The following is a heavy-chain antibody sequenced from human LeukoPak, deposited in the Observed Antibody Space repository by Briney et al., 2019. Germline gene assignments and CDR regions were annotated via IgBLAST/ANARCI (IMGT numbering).Heavy chain of an antibody. V-gene: IGHV4-59*01. CDR2: IYYSAST. D-gene: IGHD4-23*01. CDR1: GGPISPYW. J-gene: IGHJ3*02. Sequence: PSETLSLTCTVSGGPISPYWWSWIRQPPGKGLEWIGYIYYSASTNYNPSLKSRVTISVDTSKNQFSLKLSSVTAADTAVYYCARTRAYGGNTPRTFEIWGQGTRVTVSS. CDR3: ARTRAYGGNTPRTFEI.